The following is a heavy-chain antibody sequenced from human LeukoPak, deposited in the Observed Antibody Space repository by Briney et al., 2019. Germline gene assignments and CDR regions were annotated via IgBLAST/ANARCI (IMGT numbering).Heavy chain of an antibody. CDR1: GDSISSHY. V-gene: IGHV4-59*11. D-gene: IGHD3-3*01. CDR3: ARGGGVTIFGVVSRAHYFDY. CDR2: IYYSGST. J-gene: IGHJ4*02. Sequence: PSETLSLTCTVSGDSISSHYWSWIRQPPGKGLEWIGYIYYSGSTNYNPSLKSRVTISVDTSKNQFSLKLSSVTAADTAVYYCARGGGVTIFGVVSRAHYFDYWGQGTLVTVPS.